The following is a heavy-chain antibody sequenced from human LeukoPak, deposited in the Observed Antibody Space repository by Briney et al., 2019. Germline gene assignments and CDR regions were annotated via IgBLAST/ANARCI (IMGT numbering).Heavy chain of an antibody. Sequence: GGSLRLSCAASGFTFRTYAMSWVRQAPGKGLGWVSAISGSGDSTYYANSVKGRFTISRDNSKNSLYLQMNSLRAEDTAVYYCAKDVGYCSTTSCYYFDYWGQGTLVTVSS. J-gene: IGHJ4*02. CDR1: GFTFRTYA. D-gene: IGHD2-2*01. CDR3: AKDVGYCSTTSCYYFDY. CDR2: ISGSGDST. V-gene: IGHV3-23*01.